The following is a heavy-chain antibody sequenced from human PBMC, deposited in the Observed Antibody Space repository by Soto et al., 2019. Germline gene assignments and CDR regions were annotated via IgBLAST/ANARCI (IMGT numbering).Heavy chain of an antibody. Sequence: SETLSLTCTVAGGSISSSSDYWGWIRQPPGKGLEWIGSIYYSGSTYYNPSLKSRVTISVDTSKNQFSLKLSSVTAADTAVYYCATPGVRGDYYYYGMDVWGQGTTVTVS. CDR1: GGSISSSSDY. V-gene: IGHV4-39*01. J-gene: IGHJ6*02. CDR2: IYYSGST. CDR3: ATPGVRGDYYYYGMDV. D-gene: IGHD7-27*01.